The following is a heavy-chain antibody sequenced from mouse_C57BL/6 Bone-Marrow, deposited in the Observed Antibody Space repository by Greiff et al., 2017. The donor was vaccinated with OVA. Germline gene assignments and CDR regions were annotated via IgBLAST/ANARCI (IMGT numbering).Heavy chain of an antibody. CDR2: IDPENGDT. V-gene: IGHV14-4*01. CDR3: TTSSYLFAY. D-gene: IGHD5-1*01. Sequence: EVMLVESGAELVRPGASVKLSCTASGFNIKDDYMHWVKQRPEQGLEWIGWIDPENGDTEYASKFQGKATITADTSSNTAYLQLSSLTSEDTAVYYCTTSSYLFAYWGQGTLVTVSA. CDR1: GFNIKDDY. J-gene: IGHJ3*01.